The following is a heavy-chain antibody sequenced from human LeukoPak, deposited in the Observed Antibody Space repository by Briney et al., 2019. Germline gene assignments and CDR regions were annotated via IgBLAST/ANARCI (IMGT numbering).Heavy chain of an antibody. J-gene: IGHJ3*02. Sequence: GGSLRLSCVASGFTFSNAWMSWVRQAPGKGLDWVGRIKSKTDGGTTDYAAPVKGRFTSSRDDSKNTLYLQMNSLKTEDTAVFYCTTQYSSGWYVAFDIWGQGTMVTVSS. CDR3: TTQYSSGWYVAFDI. V-gene: IGHV3-15*01. D-gene: IGHD6-19*01. CDR1: GFTFSNAW. CDR2: IKSKTDGGTT.